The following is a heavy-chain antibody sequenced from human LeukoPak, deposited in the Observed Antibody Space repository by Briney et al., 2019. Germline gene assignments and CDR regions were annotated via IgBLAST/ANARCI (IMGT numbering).Heavy chain of an antibody. Sequence: SQTLSLTCVISGDSVSSNNAAWNCIRQSPSRGLEWLGRTYYDSAWYTYYALSVKSRISIKPDTSKNHFSLLLNSVTPEDTAVYYCARNYYGSGSYYVFDSWGQGTLVTVSS. D-gene: IGHD3-10*01. CDR2: TYYDSAWYT. CDR3: ARNYYGSGSYYVFDS. J-gene: IGHJ4*02. V-gene: IGHV6-1*01. CDR1: GDSVSSNNAA.